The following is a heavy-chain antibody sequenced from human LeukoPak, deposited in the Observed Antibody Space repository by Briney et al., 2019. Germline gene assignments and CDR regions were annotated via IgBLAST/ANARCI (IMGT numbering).Heavy chain of an antibody. CDR1: GFTFSSYS. V-gene: IGHV3-21*01. J-gene: IGHJ6*02. CDR3: ERDLNYDILTGYSESSLATRGTYYYYGMDV. D-gene: IGHD3-9*01. Sequence: GGSLRLSCAASGFTFSSYSMNWVRQAPGKWLEWVSSISSSSSYIYYADSVKGRFTISRDNAKNSLYLQMNSLRAEETDVYYCERDLNYDILTGYSESSLATRGTYYYYGMDVWGQGTTVTVSS. CDR2: ISSSSSYI.